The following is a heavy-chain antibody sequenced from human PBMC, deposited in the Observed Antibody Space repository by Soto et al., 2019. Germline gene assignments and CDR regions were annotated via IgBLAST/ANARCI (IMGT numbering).Heavy chain of an antibody. D-gene: IGHD7-27*01. CDR2: IYYSGST. V-gene: IGHV4-31*03. Sequence: QVQLQESGPRLVKPSQTLSLICTVSGGSISSGGYYWSWIRQHPGKGLEWIGYIYYSGSTYYNPSLKSRVTISVDTSKNQFSLKLSSVTAADTAVYYCARDRSNWAFDYWGQGTLVTVSS. CDR1: GGSISSGGYY. J-gene: IGHJ4*02. CDR3: ARDRSNWAFDY.